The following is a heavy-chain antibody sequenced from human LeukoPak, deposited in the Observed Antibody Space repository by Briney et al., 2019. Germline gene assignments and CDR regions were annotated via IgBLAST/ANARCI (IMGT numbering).Heavy chain of an antibody. Sequence: ASVKVSCKASGYTFTGYYMHWVRQAPGQGLEWMGWINPNSGGTNYAQKFQGRVTMTRDTSISTAYMELSRLRSDDTAVYYCARGPEYYYDSSGYYYYYGMDVWGQGTTVTVSS. CDR1: GYTFTGYY. CDR2: INPNSGGT. D-gene: IGHD3-22*01. CDR3: ARGPEYYYDSSGYYYYYGMDV. J-gene: IGHJ6*02. V-gene: IGHV1-2*02.